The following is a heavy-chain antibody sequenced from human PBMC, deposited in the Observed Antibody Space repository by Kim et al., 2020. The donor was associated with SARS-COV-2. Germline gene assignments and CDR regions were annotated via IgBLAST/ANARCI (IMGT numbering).Heavy chain of an antibody. CDR2: ISAYNGNT. CDR3: AIIGPLWFGELLSPDYYGMDV. CDR1: GYTFTSYG. J-gene: IGHJ6*02. Sequence: ASVKVSCKASGYTFTSYGISWVRQAPGQGLEWMGWISAYNGNTNYAQKLHGRVTMTTDTSTSTAYMELRSLRSDDTAVYYCAIIGPLWFGELLSPDYYGMDVWGQGTTVTVSS. D-gene: IGHD3-10*01. V-gene: IGHV1-18*01.